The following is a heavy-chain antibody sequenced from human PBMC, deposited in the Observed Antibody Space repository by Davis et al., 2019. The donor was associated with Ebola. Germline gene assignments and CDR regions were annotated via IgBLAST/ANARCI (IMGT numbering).Heavy chain of an antibody. CDR3: ARLQGINRHERFDY. CDR2: ISGSGGGT. J-gene: IGHJ4*02. V-gene: IGHV3-23*01. Sequence: GGSLRLSCAASGFTFSNYAMGWVRQAPGKGLEWVSSISGSGGGTYYADSVKGRFTISRDDSKNTLYVQMNSLGAEDTAVYYCARLQGINRHERFDYWGQGTLVTVSS. D-gene: IGHD1-14*01. CDR1: GFTFSNYA.